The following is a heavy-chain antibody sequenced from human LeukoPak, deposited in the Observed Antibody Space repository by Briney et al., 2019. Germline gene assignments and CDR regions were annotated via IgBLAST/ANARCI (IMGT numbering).Heavy chain of an antibody. D-gene: IGHD1-1*01. CDR2: IYTSGST. CDR3: ARVSDTTGTTNWFDP. CDR1: GGPISRYY. V-gene: IGHV4-4*07. Sequence: SDTQSLPCTLSGGPISRYYWSWIRQPAGKGLEWIGRIYTSGSTNYNPSLKSRVTMSVDTSKNQFSLKLSSVTAADTAVYYCARVSDTTGTTNWFDPWGQGTLVTVSS. J-gene: IGHJ5*02.